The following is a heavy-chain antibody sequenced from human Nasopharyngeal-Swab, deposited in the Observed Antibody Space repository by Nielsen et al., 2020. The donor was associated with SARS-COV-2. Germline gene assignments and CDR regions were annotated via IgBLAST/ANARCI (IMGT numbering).Heavy chain of an antibody. D-gene: IGHD3-22*01. J-gene: IGHJ4*02. Sequence: ASVKVSCKASGYSFTSFAMNWERQAPGQGLEWMGWINTNTGNPAYAQDFTGRFVFSLDTSVNTAYLQISSLKAEDTAVYYCARGGYYYDSSGYSLFYFDYWGQGSLVTVSS. CDR2: INTNTGNP. CDR3: ARGGYYYDSSGYSLFYFDY. CDR1: GYSFTSFA. V-gene: IGHV7-4-1*02.